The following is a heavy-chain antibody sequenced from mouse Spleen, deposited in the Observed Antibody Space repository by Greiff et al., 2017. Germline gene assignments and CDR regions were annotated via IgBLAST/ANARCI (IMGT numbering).Heavy chain of an antibody. CDR1: GYTFTSYW. CDR2: INPSNGGT. J-gene: IGHJ1*01. D-gene: IGHD2-14*01. CDR3: ASDRYSYWYFDV. Sequence: QVQLQQSGTELVKPGASVKLSCKASGYTFTSYWMHWVKQRPGQGLEWIGNINPSNGGTNYNEKFKSKATLTVDKSSSTAYMQLSSLTSEDSAVYYCASDRYSYWYFDVWGAGTTVTVSS. V-gene: IGHV1-53*01.